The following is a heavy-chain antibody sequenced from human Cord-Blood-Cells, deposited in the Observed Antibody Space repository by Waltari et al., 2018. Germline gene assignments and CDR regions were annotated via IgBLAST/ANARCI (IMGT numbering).Heavy chain of an antibody. CDR2: IYSGGST. CDR3: ARVLGYYDSSGYLGEEDV. Sequence: EVQLVESGGGFIQPGGSLRLSCAASGFTVSSHYMSWVRPAPGMGLGWVSVIYSGGSTYYADSVKGRFTISRDNSKNTLYLQMNSLRAEDTAVYYCARVLGYYDSSGYLGEEDVWGQGTTVTVSS. CDR1: GFTVSSHY. J-gene: IGHJ6*02. D-gene: IGHD3-22*01. V-gene: IGHV3-53*01.